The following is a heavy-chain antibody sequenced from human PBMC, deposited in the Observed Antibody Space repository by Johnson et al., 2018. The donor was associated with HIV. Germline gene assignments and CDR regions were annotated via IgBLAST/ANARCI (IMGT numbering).Heavy chain of an antibody. CDR1: GFTFSDHY. Sequence: QVQLVESGGGVVQPGRSLRLSCAASGFTFSDHYMAWIRQAPGKGLEWVSYISSSGSNIYYADSVKGRFTISRDNSKNTLYLQMNSLRVDDTAWYYCARATGIAVAGGSFAGWGRGTMVTVSS. J-gene: IGHJ3*01. CDR3: ARATGIAVAGGSFAG. D-gene: IGHD6-19*01. CDR2: ISSSGSNI. V-gene: IGHV3-11*01.